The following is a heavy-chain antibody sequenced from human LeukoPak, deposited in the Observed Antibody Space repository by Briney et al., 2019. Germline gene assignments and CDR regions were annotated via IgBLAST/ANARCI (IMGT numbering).Heavy chain of an antibody. CDR1: GYTFTSYG. CDR2: INPSGGST. Sequence: ASVKVSCKASGYTFTSYGISWVRQAPGQGLEWMGIINPSGGSTSYAQKFQGRVTMTRDTSTSTVYMELSSLRSEDTAVYYCARAVAKNYFDYWGQGTLVTVSS. D-gene: IGHD5-12*01. J-gene: IGHJ4*02. V-gene: IGHV1-46*01. CDR3: ARAVAKNYFDY.